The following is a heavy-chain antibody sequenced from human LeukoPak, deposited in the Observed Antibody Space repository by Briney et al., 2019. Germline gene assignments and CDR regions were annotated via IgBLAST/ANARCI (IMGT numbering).Heavy chain of an antibody. CDR3: ARGRKYTSGYRVTELGSGYSDY. CDR2: SHKSGST. Sequence: SETLSLTCTVSGGSISNYYWTWIRQPPGKTLEWIGCSHKSGSTHYNPSLRSRVTISVDTSKSQFSLKLSSVTAPDTAVYYCARGRKYTSGYRVTELGSGYSDYWGQGTLVTVSS. CDR1: GGSISNYY. J-gene: IGHJ4*02. V-gene: IGHV4-59*01. D-gene: IGHD5-18*01.